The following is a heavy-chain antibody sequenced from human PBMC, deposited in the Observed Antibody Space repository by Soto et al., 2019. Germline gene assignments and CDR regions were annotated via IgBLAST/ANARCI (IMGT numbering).Heavy chain of an antibody. CDR1: GVSITSYY. Sequence: SETLSLTCTVSGVSITSYYWSWIRQPPGKGLEWIGEIYYSGDTNYNPSLKSRVTISVDTSKNQFSLKLSSVTAADTAVYYCAKDKPGGSNSNDAFDIWGQGTVVTVSS. J-gene: IGHJ3*02. D-gene: IGHD2-15*01. CDR2: IYYSGDT. V-gene: IGHV4-59*01. CDR3: AKDKPGGSNSNDAFDI.